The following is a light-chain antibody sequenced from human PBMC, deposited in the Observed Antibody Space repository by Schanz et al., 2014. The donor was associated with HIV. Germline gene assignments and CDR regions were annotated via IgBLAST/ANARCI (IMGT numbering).Light chain of an antibody. CDR3: QQYGGSPT. J-gene: IGKJ1*01. V-gene: IGKV3D-20*01. CDR2: DAS. CDR1: QYVSGSY. Sequence: EIVLTQSPATLSLSPGEGVTLSCGASQYVSGSYVAWYQQTPGLAPRLLIYDASTRAAGIPDRFSGSGSGSAFTLIISRLEPADIAVYYCQQYGGSPTFGQGTKVEIK.